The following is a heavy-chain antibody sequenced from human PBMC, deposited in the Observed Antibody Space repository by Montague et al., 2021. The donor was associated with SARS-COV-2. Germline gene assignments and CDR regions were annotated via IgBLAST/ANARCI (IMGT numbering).Heavy chain of an antibody. CDR1: GDSTSCPNCY. D-gene: IGHD4-17*01. V-gene: IGHV4-39*01. J-gene: IGHJ5*02. CDR2: IYNSGTT. CDR3: ARHRNYGDHSLDNWFHP. Sequence: SETLPLTCTVSGDSTSCPNCYWGWLRQAPGKGLDWIGAIYNSGTTYYXXXLKSRLTISIDTSKNHFSLKLTSVTAADTAVYYCARHRNYGDHSLDNWFHPWGQGTLVTVSS.